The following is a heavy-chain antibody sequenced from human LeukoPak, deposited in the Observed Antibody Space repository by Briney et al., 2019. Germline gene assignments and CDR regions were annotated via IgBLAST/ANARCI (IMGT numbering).Heavy chain of an antibody. CDR3: AKDSSGYYWDY. V-gene: IGHV3-43D*03. J-gene: IGHJ4*02. CDR1: GFTFDDYA. D-gene: IGHD3-22*01. Sequence: PGGSLRLSCAASGFTFDDYAMHWVRHAPGKGLEWVSLISWDGGSTYYADSVEGRFTLSRDNIKNSLYLQINSLRPEHTAVNYCAKDSSGYYWDYWVQGTLVTVSS. CDR2: ISWDGGST.